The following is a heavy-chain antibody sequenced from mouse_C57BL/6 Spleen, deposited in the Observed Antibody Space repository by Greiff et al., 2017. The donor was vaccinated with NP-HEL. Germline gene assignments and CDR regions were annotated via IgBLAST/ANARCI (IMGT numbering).Heavy chain of an antibody. J-gene: IGHJ2*01. CDR2: ISSGGSYT. CDR1: GFTFSSYG. Sequence: EVKVIESGGDLVKPGGSLKLSCAASGFTFSSYGMSWVRQTPDKRLEWVATISSGGSYTYYPDSVKGRFTISRDNAKNTLYLQMSSLKSEDTAMYYCARPLDSSGSFDYWGQGTTLTVSS. CDR3: ARPLDSSGSFDY. V-gene: IGHV5-6*01. D-gene: IGHD3-2*02.